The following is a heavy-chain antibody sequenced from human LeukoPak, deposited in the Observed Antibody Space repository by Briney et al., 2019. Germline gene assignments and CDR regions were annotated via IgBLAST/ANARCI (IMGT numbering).Heavy chain of an antibody. CDR2: IYYSGST. D-gene: IGHD1-7*01. J-gene: IGHJ5*02. V-gene: IGHV4-59*01. CDR3: ARGLGPYNWNYWFDP. CDR1: GGSISSYY. Sequence: SETLSLTCTVSGGSISSYYWSWIRQPPGKGLEWIGYIYYSGSTNYNPSLKSRVTISVDTSKNQFSLKLSSVTAADTAVYYCARGLGPYNWNYWFDPWGQGTLVTVSS.